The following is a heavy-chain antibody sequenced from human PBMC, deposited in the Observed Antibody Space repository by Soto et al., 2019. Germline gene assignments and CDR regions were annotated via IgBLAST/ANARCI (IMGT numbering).Heavy chain of an antibody. V-gene: IGHV3-30-3*01. Sequence: GGSLRLSCAASGFTFSSYAMHWVRQAPGKGLEWVAVISYDGSNKYYADSVKGRFTISRDNSKNTLYLQMNSLRAEDTAVYYCARERRILRFLEWLPLGHYGMDVWGQGTTVTSP. CDR1: GFTFSSYA. CDR2: ISYDGSNK. J-gene: IGHJ6*02. CDR3: ARERRILRFLEWLPLGHYGMDV. D-gene: IGHD3-3*01.